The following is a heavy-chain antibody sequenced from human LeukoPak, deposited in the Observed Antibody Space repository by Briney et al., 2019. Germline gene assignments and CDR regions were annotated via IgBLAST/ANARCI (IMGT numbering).Heavy chain of an antibody. D-gene: IGHD1-1*01. CDR3: AREGVWNYFDY. CDR1: GFTFSDYY. CDR2: ISSSGSTI. J-gene: IGHJ4*02. Sequence: GGPLRLSCAASGFTFSDYYMSWIRQAPGKGPEWVSYISSSGSTIYYADSVKGRFTISRDNAKNSLYLQMNSLRAEDTAVYYCAREGVWNYFDYWGQGTLVTVSS. V-gene: IGHV3-11*01.